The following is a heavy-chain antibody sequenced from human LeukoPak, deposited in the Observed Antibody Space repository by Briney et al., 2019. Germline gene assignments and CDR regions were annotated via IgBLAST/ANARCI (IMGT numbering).Heavy chain of an antibody. D-gene: IGHD5-12*01. Sequence: GGSLRLSCAVSGFTFSIHRMYWVRQAPGKGLVFVSRINSDGGITKYADSVKGRFTIARDNAKNSLYLQMNSLRVEDTAVYHCARGGLYGYDVFDYWGQGTLVTVSS. CDR2: INSDGGIT. CDR1: GFTFSIHR. V-gene: IGHV3-74*03. J-gene: IGHJ4*02. CDR3: ARGGLYGYDVFDY.